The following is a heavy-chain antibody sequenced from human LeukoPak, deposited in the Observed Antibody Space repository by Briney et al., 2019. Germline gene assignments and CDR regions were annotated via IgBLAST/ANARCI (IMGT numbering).Heavy chain of an antibody. CDR1: GFTFSSYS. V-gene: IGHV3-21*04. Sequence: GGSLRLSCAASGFTFSSYSMNWVRQAPGKGLEWVSSISSSSSYIYYADSVKGRFTISRDNSKNTLYLQMNSLRAEDTAVYYCAKEGFAGYCSSTSCYPEGYWGQGTLVTVSS. CDR3: AKEGFAGYCSSTSCYPEGY. D-gene: IGHD2-2*03. J-gene: IGHJ4*02. CDR2: ISSSSSYI.